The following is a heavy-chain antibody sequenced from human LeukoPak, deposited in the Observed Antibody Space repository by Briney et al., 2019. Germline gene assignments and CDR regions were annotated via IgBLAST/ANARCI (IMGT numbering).Heavy chain of an antibody. J-gene: IGHJ4*02. V-gene: IGHV1-2*02. Sequence: ASVKVSCKASGYTFTGYYMHWVRQAPGQGLEWMGWINPNSGGTNYAQKFQGRVTMTRDTSISTAYMELSRLRSDDTAVYYCARAADYYDSSSYYPTDYWGQGTLVTVSS. D-gene: IGHD3-22*01. CDR2: INPNSGGT. CDR3: ARAADYYDSSSYYPTDY. CDR1: GYTFTGYY.